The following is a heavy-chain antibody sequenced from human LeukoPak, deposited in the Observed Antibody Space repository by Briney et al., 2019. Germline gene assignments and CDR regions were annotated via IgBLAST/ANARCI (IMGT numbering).Heavy chain of an antibody. V-gene: IGHV3-23*01. CDR3: AKMQGYFDY. J-gene: IGHJ4*02. CDR2: VSGTGTT. CDR1: GFTFSTYG. Sequence: GGSLRLSCAASGFTFSTYGMSWVRQAPGKGLEWVSAVSGTGTTYYADSVRGRFIISRDNSKNTLYLQMNSLRAEDTAAYYCAKMQGYFDYWGQGTMVTVSS.